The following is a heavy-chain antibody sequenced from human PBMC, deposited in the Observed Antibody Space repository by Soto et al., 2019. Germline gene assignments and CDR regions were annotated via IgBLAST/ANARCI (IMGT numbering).Heavy chain of an antibody. Sequence: ASVKVSCKASGYTFTSYGISWVRQAPGQGLEWMGWISAYNGNTNYAQKLQGRVTMTTDTSTSTAYMELRSLRSDDTAVYYCARDDGLAMAVLYYCYGMDVWGQGTTVTVSS. CDR1: GYTFTSYG. V-gene: IGHV1-18*01. CDR2: ISAYNGNT. J-gene: IGHJ6*02. CDR3: ARDDGLAMAVLYYCYGMDV. D-gene: IGHD5-18*01.